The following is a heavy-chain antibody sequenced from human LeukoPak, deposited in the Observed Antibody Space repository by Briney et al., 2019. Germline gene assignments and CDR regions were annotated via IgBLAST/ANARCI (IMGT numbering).Heavy chain of an antibody. CDR3: ARVGRYCSGGSCYGVWFDP. D-gene: IGHD2-15*01. Sequence: SETLSLTCAVYGGSFSGYYWSWIRQPPGKGLEWIGEINHSGSTNYNPSLKSRVTISVDTSKNQFSLKLSSVTAADTAVYYCARVGRYCSGGSCYGVWFDPWGQGTLVTVSS. J-gene: IGHJ5*02. CDR1: GGSFSGYY. CDR2: INHSGST. V-gene: IGHV4-34*01.